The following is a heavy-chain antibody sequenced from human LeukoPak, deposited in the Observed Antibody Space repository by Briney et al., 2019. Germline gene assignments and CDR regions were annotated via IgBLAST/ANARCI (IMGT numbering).Heavy chain of an antibody. D-gene: IGHD5-12*01. CDR2: MNPNSGNT. V-gene: IGHV1-8*01. CDR1: GYTFTSYD. J-gene: IGHJ4*02. CDR3: ARWSLRRDGYNYAYDY. Sequence: ASVKVSCKASGYTFTSYDINWVRQASGQGLEWMGWMNPNSGNTGYAQKFQGRVTMTRNTSISTAYMELSSLRSEDTAVYYCARWSLRRDGYNYAYDYWGQGTLVTVSS.